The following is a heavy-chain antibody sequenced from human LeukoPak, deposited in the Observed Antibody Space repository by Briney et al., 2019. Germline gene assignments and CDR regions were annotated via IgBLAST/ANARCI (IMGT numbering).Heavy chain of an antibody. CDR2: ISYDGSKK. CDR3: ARDSSDY. J-gene: IGHJ4*02. Sequence: GGSLRLSCAVSGFTFSRYAMHWVRQAPGKGLEWVAVISYDGSKKADSVKGRFTISRDNSKNTLYLQMTSLRAEDTAFYYCARDSSDYWGQGTLVTVSS. V-gene: IGHV3-30-3*01. CDR1: GFTFSRYA.